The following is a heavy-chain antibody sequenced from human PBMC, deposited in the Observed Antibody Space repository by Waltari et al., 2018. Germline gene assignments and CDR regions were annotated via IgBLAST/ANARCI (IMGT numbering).Heavy chain of an antibody. Sequence: QVQLAESGGGTVPPGGSLRLPCVASGVIFRRYDMNWVRQTPGKGLEWLALIRDDGSKKFYADSVKGRFTVSRDNSRDTLYLHMNGLTSVDTAIYFCAREISTSSPSFWGRGTLVTVSS. V-gene: IGHV3-30*02. D-gene: IGHD1-1*01. CDR1: GVIFRRYD. CDR3: AREISTSSPSF. J-gene: IGHJ4*02. CDR2: IRDDGSKK.